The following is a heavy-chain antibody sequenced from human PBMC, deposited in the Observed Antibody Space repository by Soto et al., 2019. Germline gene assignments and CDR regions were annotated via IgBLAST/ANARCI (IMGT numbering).Heavy chain of an antibody. CDR2: INPSGGRP. D-gene: IGHD4-17*01. J-gene: IGHJ4*02. CDR3: ARIDYGGNSVDLNY. Sequence: ASVKVSCKASGYTFTSYYMHWVRQAPGQGLGWMGIINPSGGRPSYAQKFQGRVTMTRDTATSTGYMELSSMRSEDTAVYYCARIDYGGNSVDLNYWGQGTLVTVSS. V-gene: IGHV1-46*01. CDR1: GYTFTSYY.